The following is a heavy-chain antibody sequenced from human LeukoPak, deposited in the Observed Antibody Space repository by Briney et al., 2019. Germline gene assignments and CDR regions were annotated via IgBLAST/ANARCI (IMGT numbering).Heavy chain of an antibody. CDR2: IYYSGST. V-gene: IGHV4-59*08. D-gene: IGHD2-15*01. CDR3: ARHTVVAGGRRLADYFDY. Sequence: SETLSLTCTVSGGSISSHYWSWIRQPPGKGLEWIGYIYYSGSTNYNPSLKSRVTISVDTSKNQFSLKLSSVTAADTAVYYCARHTVVAGGRRLADYFDYWGQGTLVTVSS. CDR1: GGSISSHY. J-gene: IGHJ4*02.